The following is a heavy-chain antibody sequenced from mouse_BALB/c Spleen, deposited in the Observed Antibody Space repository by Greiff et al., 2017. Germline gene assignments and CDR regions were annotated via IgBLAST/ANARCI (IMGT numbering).Heavy chain of an antibody. CDR2: IRNKANGYTT. V-gene: IGHV7-3*02. CDR3: ARDRHYYGSSYEFAY. Sequence: DVKLQESGGGLVQPGGSLRLSCATSGFTFTDYYMSWVRQPPGKALEWLGFIRNKANGYTTEYSASVKGRFTISRDNSQSILYLQMNTLRAEDSATYYCARDRHYYGSSYEFAYWGQGTLVTVSA. J-gene: IGHJ3*01. D-gene: IGHD1-1*01. CDR1: GFTFTDYY.